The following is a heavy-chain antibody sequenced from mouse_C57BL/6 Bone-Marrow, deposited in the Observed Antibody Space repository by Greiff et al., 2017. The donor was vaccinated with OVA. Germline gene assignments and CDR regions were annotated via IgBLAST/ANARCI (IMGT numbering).Heavy chain of an antibody. CDR2: ISSGGSYT. V-gene: IGHV5-6*01. D-gene: IGHD2-2*01. J-gene: IGHJ3*01. Sequence: EVQVVESGGDLVKPGGSLKLSCAASGFTFSSYGMSWVRQTPDKRLEWVATISSGGSYTYYPDSVKGRFTISRDNAKNALYLQMSSLKSEDTAMHYCALGLVTFAYWGQGTLVTVSA. CDR3: ALGLVTFAY. CDR1: GFTFSSYG.